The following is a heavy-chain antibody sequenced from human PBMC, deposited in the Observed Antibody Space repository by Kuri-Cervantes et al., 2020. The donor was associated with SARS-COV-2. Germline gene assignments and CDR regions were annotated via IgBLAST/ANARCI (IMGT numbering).Heavy chain of an antibody. CDR1: GGTFSSYA. V-gene: IGHV1-69*06. J-gene: IGHJ3*02. CDR2: IIPIFGTA. Sequence: SVKDSCKASGGTFSSYAISWVRQAPGQGLEWMGGIIPIFGTANYAQKFQGRVTITADKSTSTAYMELSSLRSEDTAVYYCALVATRPLRRDAFDIWGQGTMVTVSS. D-gene: IGHD5-12*01. CDR3: ALVATRPLRRDAFDI.